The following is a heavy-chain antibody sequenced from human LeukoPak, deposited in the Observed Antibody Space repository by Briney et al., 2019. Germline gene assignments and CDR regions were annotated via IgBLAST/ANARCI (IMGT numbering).Heavy chain of an antibody. V-gene: IGHV3-15*01. CDR3: GLGSGRTDFDY. Sequence: PGRSLRLSCAVSGFTFSNAWMSWVRQAPWKGLEWVGRIKDGGRTDYGAPVKGRFIISRDDSKNTLYMQMNSLKTEDTAVYYCGLGSGRTDFDYWGQGTLVTVSS. CDR2: IKDGGRT. CDR1: GFTFSNAW. D-gene: IGHD3-10*01. J-gene: IGHJ4*02.